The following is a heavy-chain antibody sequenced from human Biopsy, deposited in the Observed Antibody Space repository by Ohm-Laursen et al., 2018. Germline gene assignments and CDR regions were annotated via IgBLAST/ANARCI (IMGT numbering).Heavy chain of an antibody. Sequence: TLSLTCIVSGGSISSGGYYWSWIRQHPGKGLEWIGYIYYNGNTNYNPSLKSRVSMSVDTSKNQFSLKLSSVTVADTAVYFCARDRGQNYFDYWGQGIPVTVSS. V-gene: IGHV4-31*03. CDR3: ARDRGQNYFDY. J-gene: IGHJ4*02. CDR2: IYYNGNT. CDR1: GGSISSGGYY.